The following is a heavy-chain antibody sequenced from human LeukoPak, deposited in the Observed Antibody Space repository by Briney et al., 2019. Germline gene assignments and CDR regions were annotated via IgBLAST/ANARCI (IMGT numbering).Heavy chain of an antibody. J-gene: IGHJ3*02. CDR1: GGSITGYY. V-gene: IGHV4-34*01. CDR2: VTHRGST. CDR3: ARSSYYYGADAFDI. Sequence: SETLSLTCAVDGGSITGYYWSWIRQPPGQGLEWIGEVTHRGSTSYNPSLESRVTISIDTSKTEFSLKLRSVTAADTAFYYCARSSYYYGADAFDIWGQGTKVTVSS. D-gene: IGHD3-10*01.